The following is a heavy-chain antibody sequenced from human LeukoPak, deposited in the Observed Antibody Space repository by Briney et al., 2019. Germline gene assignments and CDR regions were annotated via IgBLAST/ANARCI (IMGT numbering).Heavy chain of an antibody. CDR3: SRQGCTTTSCHTIDS. CDR2: IYPGDSDT. D-gene: IGHD2-2*02. CDR1: GYSFSNNW. Sequence: GESLKISCKGSGYSFSNNWIGWVRQMPGKGLEWVGIIYPGDSDTRYSPSFQGQVTISADKSISTAYLQWSSLKASDTAMYYCSRQGCTTTSCHTIDSWGQGSLVTVSS. J-gene: IGHJ4*02. V-gene: IGHV5-51*01.